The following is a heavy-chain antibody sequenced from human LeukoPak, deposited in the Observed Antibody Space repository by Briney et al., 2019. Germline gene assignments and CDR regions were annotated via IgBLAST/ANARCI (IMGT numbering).Heavy chain of an antibody. CDR2: IYYSGST. V-gene: IGHV4-61*01. CDR3: ASYYYDSSGYFEYFQH. J-gene: IGHJ1*01. D-gene: IGHD3-22*01. CDR1: GGSVSSGSYY. Sequence: PSETLSLTCTVSGGSVSSGSYYWSWIRQPPGKGLEWIGYIYYSGSTNYNPSLKSRVTISVDTSKNQFSLKLSSVTAADTAVYYCASYYYDSSGYFEYFQHWGQGTLVTVSS.